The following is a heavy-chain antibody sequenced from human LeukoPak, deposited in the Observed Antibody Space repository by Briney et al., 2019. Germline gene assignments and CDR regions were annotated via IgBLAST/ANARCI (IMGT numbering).Heavy chain of an antibody. J-gene: IGHJ4*02. V-gene: IGHV1-18*04. D-gene: IGHD3-9*01. CDR3: ARDGYYDILTGYYDPEFDY. Sequence: ASVKVSCKASGYTFTSYGISWVRQAPGQGLEWMGWISAYNGNTNYAQKLQGRVTMTTDTSTSTAYMELRSLRSDDTAVYYCARDGYYDILTGYYDPEFDYWGQGTLVTVSS. CDR2: ISAYNGNT. CDR1: GYTFTSYG.